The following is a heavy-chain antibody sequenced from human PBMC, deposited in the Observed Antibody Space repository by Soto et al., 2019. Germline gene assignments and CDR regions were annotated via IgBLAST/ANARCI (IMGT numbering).Heavy chain of an antibody. CDR1: GFTFSSYG. V-gene: IGHV3-33*01. CDR3: ARSGSGSVWGTFDY. J-gene: IGHJ4*02. Sequence: QVQLVESGGGVVQPGRSLRLSCAASGFTFSSYGMHWVRQAPGKGLEWVAVIWYDGSNKYYADSVKGRFTISRDNSKNTLYLQMNSLRAEDTAVYYCARSGSGSVWGTFDYWGQGTLVTVSS. CDR2: IWYDGSNK. D-gene: IGHD3-10*01.